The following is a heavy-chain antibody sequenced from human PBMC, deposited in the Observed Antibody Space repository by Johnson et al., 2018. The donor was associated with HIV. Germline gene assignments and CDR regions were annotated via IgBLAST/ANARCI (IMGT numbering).Heavy chain of an antibody. V-gene: IGHV3-30*04. D-gene: IGHD3-22*01. J-gene: IGHJ3*02. Sequence: QVHLVESGGGAVQPGRSLRLSCAASGFTFSSYPMHWVRQAPGKGLEWVAVISYDGSNKYFAEFVKGRFTISRDNSKNTLYLQMNSLRAEDTAVYYCAKDYYYDSSGYYYEGRSDAFDIWGQGTMVTVSS. CDR2: ISYDGSNK. CDR1: GFTFSSYP. CDR3: AKDYYYDSSGYYYEGRSDAFDI.